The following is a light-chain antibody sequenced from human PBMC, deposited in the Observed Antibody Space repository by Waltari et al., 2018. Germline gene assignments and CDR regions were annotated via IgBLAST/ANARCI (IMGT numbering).Light chain of an antibody. CDR3: QQRSEWPRT. CDR1: QSVSIC. Sequence: EIVLTQSPATLSLSPGARATLSCTASQSVSICLAWYQQKPGQAPRLLIYDASNRATGIPARFSGRGSGTDCTLTINSLEPEDFAVYYCQQRSEWPRTFGGGTRVEIK. V-gene: IGKV3-11*01. J-gene: IGKJ4*01. CDR2: DAS.